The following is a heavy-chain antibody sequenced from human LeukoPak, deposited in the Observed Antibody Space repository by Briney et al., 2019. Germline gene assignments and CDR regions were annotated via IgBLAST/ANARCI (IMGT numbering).Heavy chain of an antibody. V-gene: IGHV3-48*04. J-gene: IGHJ4*02. CDR3: ARVRYNSGYIFDY. Sequence: LSGGSLRLPCAASGFTFSNYPMNWVRQTPGKGLQWISYISRSSSPIYYADSVRGRFTISRDNAKNSLFLQMNSLRAEDTAVYYCARVRYNSGYIFDYWGQGALVTVSS. CDR2: ISRSSSPI. CDR1: GFTFSNYP. D-gene: IGHD5-18*01.